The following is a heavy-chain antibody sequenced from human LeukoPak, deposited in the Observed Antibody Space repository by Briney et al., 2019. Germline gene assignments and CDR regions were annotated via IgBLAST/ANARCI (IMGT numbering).Heavy chain of an antibody. V-gene: IGHV3-48*03. Sequence: PGGSLRLSCAASGFTFSGFEMNWVRQAPGKGLEWISYIHSSGSSMYYADSVKGRFTISRDNAKNTLYLQMNSLRTEDTAVYYCTRNPGMDVWGQGTTVTVS. CDR1: GFTFSGFE. CDR3: TRNPGMDV. J-gene: IGHJ6*02. CDR2: IHSSGSSM.